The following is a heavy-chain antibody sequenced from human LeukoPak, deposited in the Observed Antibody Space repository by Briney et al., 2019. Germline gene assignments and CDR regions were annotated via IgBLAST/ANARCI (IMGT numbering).Heavy chain of an antibody. CDR3: ARRRDGYNYYYFDY. D-gene: IGHD5-24*01. CDR2: IYPGDSDT. Sequence: GESLKVSCKGSGYSFTSYWIGWVRQLPGQGLEWMGIIYPGDSDTRYSPSFQGQVTISADKSISTVYLQWSSLKASDTAMYYCARRRDGYNYYYFDYWGQGTLVTVSS. CDR1: GYSFTSYW. V-gene: IGHV5-51*01. J-gene: IGHJ4*02.